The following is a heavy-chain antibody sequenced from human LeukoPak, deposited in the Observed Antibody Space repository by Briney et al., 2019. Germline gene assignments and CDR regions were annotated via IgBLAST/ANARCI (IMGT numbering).Heavy chain of an antibody. CDR1: GYTFTGYY. D-gene: IGHD6-13*01. Sequence: ASVKVSCKASGYTFTGYYMHWVRQAPGQGLEWMGWINPNSGGTNYAQKFQGWVTMTRDTSISTAYMELSRLRSDDTAVYYCARNRQSSSRVLGSVSDAFDIWGQGTMVTVSS. J-gene: IGHJ3*02. CDR2: INPNSGGT. CDR3: ARNRQSSSRVLGSVSDAFDI. V-gene: IGHV1-2*04.